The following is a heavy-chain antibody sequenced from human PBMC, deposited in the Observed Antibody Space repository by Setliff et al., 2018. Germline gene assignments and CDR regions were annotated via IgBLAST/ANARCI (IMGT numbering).Heavy chain of an antibody. Sequence: SETLSLTCGVSGASISDSYWSWIRQPPGKGLEWIGHILTTGSTNYNPSLKSRIAVSADTSRDRFSLRLTSVTAADTAIYYCARFCGTSNCQRAPLFDYWGQGILVTVSS. V-gene: IGHV4-4*08. CDR1: GASISDSY. CDR2: ILTTGST. J-gene: IGHJ4*02. CDR3: ARFCGTSNCQRAPLFDY. D-gene: IGHD1-1*01.